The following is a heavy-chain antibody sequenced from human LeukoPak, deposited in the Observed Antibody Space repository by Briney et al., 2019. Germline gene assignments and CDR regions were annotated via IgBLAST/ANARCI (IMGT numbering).Heavy chain of an antibody. CDR3: ARDQRFFPGDAFDI. CDR1: GFTFSTYA. J-gene: IGHJ3*02. Sequence: PGGSLRLSCAASGFTFSTYAMNWVRQAPGKGLEWVSYITNNGSTIYYADSVKGRFTISRDKAENSLYLQMNSLRDEDTAVYYCARDQRFFPGDAFDIWGQGTMVTVSS. V-gene: IGHV3-48*03. CDR2: ITNNGSTI. D-gene: IGHD3-3*01.